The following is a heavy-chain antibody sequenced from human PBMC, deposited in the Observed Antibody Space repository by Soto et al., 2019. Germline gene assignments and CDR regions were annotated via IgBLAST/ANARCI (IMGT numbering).Heavy chain of an antibody. Sequence: SVKVSCKASGCTFSSYAISWVRQAPGQGLEWMGGIIPIFGTANYAQKFQGRVTITADESTSTAYMELSSLRAEDTAVDYCAKRRYSDSSGYFYDYWGQGTLVTVSS. J-gene: IGHJ4*02. V-gene: IGHV1-69*13. CDR3: AKRRYSDSSGYFYDY. D-gene: IGHD3-22*01. CDR2: IIPIFGTA. CDR1: GCTFSSYA.